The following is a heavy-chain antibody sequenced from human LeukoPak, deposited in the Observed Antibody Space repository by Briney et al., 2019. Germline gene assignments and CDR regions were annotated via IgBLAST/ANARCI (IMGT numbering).Heavy chain of an antibody. CDR2: IYYSGST. J-gene: IGHJ6*02. Sequence: PSETLSLTCTVSGGSISSGGYYWSWIRQHPGKGLEWIGYIYYSGSTYYNPSLKSRVTISVDTSKNQFSLKLSSVTAADTAVYYCARARGSRREWLVPGYYYYGMDVWGQGTTVTVSS. V-gene: IGHV4-31*03. D-gene: IGHD6-19*01. CDR1: GGSISSGGYY. CDR3: ARARGSRREWLVPGYYYYGMDV.